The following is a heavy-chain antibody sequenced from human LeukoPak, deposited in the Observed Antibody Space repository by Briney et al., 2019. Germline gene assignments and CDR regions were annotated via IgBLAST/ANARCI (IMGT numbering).Heavy chain of an antibody. CDR1: GYSISSGYY. V-gene: IGHV4-38-2*02. J-gene: IGHJ5*02. D-gene: IGHD3-10*01. CDR3: ARDRDWFDP. Sequence: SETLSLTCTVSGYSISSGYYWGWIRQPPGKGLEWIGSIYHSGSTYYNPSLKSRVTISVDTSKNQFSLKLSSVTAADTAVYYCARDRDWFDPWGQGTLVTVSS. CDR2: IYHSGST.